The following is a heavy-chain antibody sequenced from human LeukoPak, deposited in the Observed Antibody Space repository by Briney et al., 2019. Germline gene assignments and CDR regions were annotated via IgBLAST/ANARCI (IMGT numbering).Heavy chain of an antibody. CDR3: ASCSRSAYYDILTAYYDY. J-gene: IGHJ4*02. CDR2: ISYDGGKE. Sequence: GRSLRLSCVASGFSFNNFAMHWVRQAPGRGLEWVAVISYDGGKEHYAESMKGRFTISRDNSNNTLYLEINSPTPEDTAIYYCASCSRSAYYDILTAYYDYWGQGTQVTVSS. D-gene: IGHD3-9*01. CDR1: GFSFNNFA. V-gene: IGHV3-30-3*01.